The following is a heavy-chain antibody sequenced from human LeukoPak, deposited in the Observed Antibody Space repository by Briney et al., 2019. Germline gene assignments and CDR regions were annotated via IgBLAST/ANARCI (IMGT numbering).Heavy chain of an antibody. D-gene: IGHD1-26*01. CDR1: GFTFSSYS. V-gene: IGHV3-21*04. J-gene: IGHJ4*02. Sequence: KSGGSLRLSCAASGFTFSSYSMNWVRQAPGKGLEWVSSISSSSSYIYYADSVKGRFTISRDNAKNSLYLQMNSLRAEDMALYYCAKDHSYSGSQSHFDYWGQGTLVTVSS. CDR2: ISSSSSYI. CDR3: AKDHSYSGSQSHFDY.